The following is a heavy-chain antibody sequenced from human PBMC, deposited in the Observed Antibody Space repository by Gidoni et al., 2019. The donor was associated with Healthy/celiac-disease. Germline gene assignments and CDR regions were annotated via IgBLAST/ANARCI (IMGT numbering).Heavy chain of an antibody. D-gene: IGHD2-15*01. J-gene: IGHJ4*02. CDR1: GGPFSSYT. V-gene: IGHV1-69*02. CDR2: IIPILGIA. CDR3: AVEGQCSGGSCYVSDY. Sequence: QVQLVQSGAEVKKPGSSVKVSCKASGGPFSSYTISWVRPAPGQGLEWMGRIIPILGIANYAQKFQGRVTITADKATSTAYMELSSLRSEDTAVYYCAVEGQCSGGSCYVSDYWGQGTLVTVSS.